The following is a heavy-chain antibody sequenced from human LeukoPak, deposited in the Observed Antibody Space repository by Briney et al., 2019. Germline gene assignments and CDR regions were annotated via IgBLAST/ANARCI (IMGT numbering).Heavy chain of an antibody. V-gene: IGHV4-38-2*02. D-gene: IGHD3-22*01. CDR1: GYSISTLSN. J-gene: IGHJ4*02. Sequence: SETLSLTCTVSGYSISTLSNWGWIRQSPGKGLEWVASIYHGGSTYYNPSLRGRVTISMDTSKNQISLTLTSVTAADTAVYYCAREKALMDHYDFSGYDWEYWGQGSLVIVSS. CDR3: AREKALMDHYDFSGYDWEY. CDR2: IYHGGST.